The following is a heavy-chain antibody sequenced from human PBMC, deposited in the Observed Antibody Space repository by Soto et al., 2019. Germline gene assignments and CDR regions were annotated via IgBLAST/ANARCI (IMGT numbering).Heavy chain of an antibody. V-gene: IGHV4-4*02. CDR3: AIDVAATGGDY. CDR2: IYHSGNT. Sequence: QVQLQESGPGLVKPSGTLSLTCAVSGGSITSTNWWSWVRQPPGKGLEWIGEIYHSGNTKYNPSLESRVTISVDRSKNQFSLNLSSVTAADTVVYYCAIDVAATGGDYWGQGTLLTVSS. J-gene: IGHJ4*02. CDR1: GGSITSTNW. D-gene: IGHD6-13*01.